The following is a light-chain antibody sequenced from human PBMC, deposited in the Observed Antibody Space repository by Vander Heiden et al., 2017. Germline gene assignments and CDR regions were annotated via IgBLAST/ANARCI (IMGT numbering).Light chain of an antibody. J-gene: IGLJ2*01. CDR1: QLGDKS. CDR3: QAWDSSTAV. Sequence: SFELTQPPSLSVSPGQTASILCSASQLGDKSVAWYQQRPGQSPVLVMSQNKKRPSGIPERFYGSNSGNTATLTISGTQAMDEADYYCQAWDSSTAVFGGGTRVTVL. V-gene: IGLV3-1*01. CDR2: QNK.